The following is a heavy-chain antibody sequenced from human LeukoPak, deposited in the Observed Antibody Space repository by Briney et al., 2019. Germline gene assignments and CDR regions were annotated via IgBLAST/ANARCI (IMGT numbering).Heavy chain of an antibody. D-gene: IGHD3-10*01. CDR2: ISSSGSTI. CDR1: GFTFSDYY. J-gene: IGHJ5*02. CDR3: ARVHYGSGNWFDP. Sequence: GESLRLSCAASGFTFSDYYMSWIRQAPGKGLEWVAYISSSGSTIYYADSVKGRFTISRDNAKNSLYLQMNSLRAEDTAVYYCARVHYGSGNWFDPWGQGTLVTVSS. V-gene: IGHV3-11*01.